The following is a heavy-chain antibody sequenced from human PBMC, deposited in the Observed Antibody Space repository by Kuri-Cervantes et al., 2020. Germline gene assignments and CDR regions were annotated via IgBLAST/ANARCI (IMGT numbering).Heavy chain of an antibody. CDR1: GFTFSSYD. V-gene: IGHV3-13*01. Sequence: GESLKISCAASGFTFSSYDMHWVRQATGKGLEWVSAIGTAGDTYYPDSVKGRFTISRENARNSLYLQMNSLRAADTAVYYCARDIYDSSGHRNWFDPWGQGTLVTVSS. D-gene: IGHD3-22*01. CDR2: IGTAGDT. CDR3: ARDIYDSSGHRNWFDP. J-gene: IGHJ5*02.